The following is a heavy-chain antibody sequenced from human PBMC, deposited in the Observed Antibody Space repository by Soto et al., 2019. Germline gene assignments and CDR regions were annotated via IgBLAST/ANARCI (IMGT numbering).Heavy chain of an antibody. D-gene: IGHD1-1*01. CDR3: ARETVTNTYIPANLDY. V-gene: IGHV4-30-4*01. CDR1: GGSISSGDYY. J-gene: IGHJ4*02. Sequence: QVQLQESGPGLVKPSQTLSLTCTVSGGSISSGDYYCSWIRQPPGKGLEWIGYIYYSGSTYDNPSSKSRVTIPVDTSMQLFSLKMSSVTAADTAVYYCARETVTNTYIPANLDYWGQGTLVTVSS. CDR2: IYYSGST.